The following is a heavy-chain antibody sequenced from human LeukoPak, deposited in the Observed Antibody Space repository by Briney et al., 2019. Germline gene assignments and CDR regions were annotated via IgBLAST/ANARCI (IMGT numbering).Heavy chain of an antibody. D-gene: IGHD1-26*01. CDR1: GYTFTSYG. Sequence: GASVKVSCKASGYTFTSYGISWARQAPGQGLEWMGWISAYNGNTNYAQKLQGRVTMTTDTSTSTAYMELRSLRSDDTAVYYCARQKRTVVGATRFDYWGQGTLVTVSS. CDR3: ARQKRTVVGATRFDY. J-gene: IGHJ4*02. CDR2: ISAYNGNT. V-gene: IGHV1-18*01.